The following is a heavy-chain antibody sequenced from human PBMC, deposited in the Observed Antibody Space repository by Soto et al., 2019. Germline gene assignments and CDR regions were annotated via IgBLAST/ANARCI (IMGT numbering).Heavy chain of an antibody. D-gene: IGHD3-3*01. J-gene: IGHJ3*02. Sequence: GGSLRLSCAASGFTFSSYSMNWVRQAPGKGLEWVSSISSSSSYIYYADSVKGRFTISRDNAKNSLYLQMNSLRAEDTAVYYCARDRILEWLSPSDAFDIWGQGTMVTVSS. V-gene: IGHV3-21*01. CDR1: GFTFSSYS. CDR3: ARDRILEWLSPSDAFDI. CDR2: ISSSSSYI.